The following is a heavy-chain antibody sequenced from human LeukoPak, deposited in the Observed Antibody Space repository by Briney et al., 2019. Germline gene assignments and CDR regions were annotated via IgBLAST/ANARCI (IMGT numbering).Heavy chain of an antibody. CDR3: ARGPRSANFFAGDY. Sequence: GGSLRLSCAASGFTFSSHWMHWVRQAPGKGLVWVSRINADGSGTTYADPVKGRFTISRDNAKNTLYLQMNSLRAEDTAVYYCARGPRSANFFAGDYWGQGTLVTVSS. CDR2: INADGSGT. V-gene: IGHV3-74*01. CDR1: GFTFSSHW. J-gene: IGHJ4*02. D-gene: IGHD3-3*01.